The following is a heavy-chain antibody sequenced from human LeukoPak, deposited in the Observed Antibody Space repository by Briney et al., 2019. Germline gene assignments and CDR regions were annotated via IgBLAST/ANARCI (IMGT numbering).Heavy chain of an antibody. J-gene: IGHJ4*02. D-gene: IGHD4-17*01. CDR1: GFTVSSNY. V-gene: IGHV3-53*01. CDR3: ARGSYGDYYFDY. Sequence: GGSLRLSCAASGFTVSSNYMSWVRQAPGKGLEWVSVIYSGGSTYYADSVKGRFTISRDNSKNTLYLQMNSLRAEDTAVYYCARGSYGDYYFDYWGQGTLATVSS. CDR2: IYSGGST.